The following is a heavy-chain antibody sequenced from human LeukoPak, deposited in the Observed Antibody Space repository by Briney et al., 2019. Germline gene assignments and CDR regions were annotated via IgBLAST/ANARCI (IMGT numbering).Heavy chain of an antibody. J-gene: IGHJ5*02. D-gene: IGHD3-10*01. CDR1: GGSFSGYY. V-gene: IGHV4-34*01. Sequence: SQTLSLTCAVYGGSFSGYYWSWIRQPPGKGLEWIGEINHSGSTNYNPSLKSRVNLSVDTSKNQFSLKLSSVTAADTAVYYCARGRGYYGSESYWWFDPWSQGTLVTVSS. CDR3: ARGRGYYGSESYWWFDP. CDR2: INHSGST.